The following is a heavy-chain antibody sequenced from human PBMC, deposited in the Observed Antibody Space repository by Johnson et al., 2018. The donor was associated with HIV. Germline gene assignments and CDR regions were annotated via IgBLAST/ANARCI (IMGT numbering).Heavy chain of an antibody. CDR1: GFIFSDYY. CDR3: ATRDPTYRPGAFDI. CDR2: ISSSGATI. D-gene: IGHD1-14*01. Sequence: QMMLVESGGGVVQPGRSLRLSCAASGFIFSDYYMSWIRQSPGKGLEWVSYISSSGATIYYADSVKGRFTISRDNAKNSLYLQMNSLRAEDTAVYYCATRDPTYRPGAFDIWGQGTTVTVSS. J-gene: IGHJ3*02. V-gene: IGHV3-11*04.